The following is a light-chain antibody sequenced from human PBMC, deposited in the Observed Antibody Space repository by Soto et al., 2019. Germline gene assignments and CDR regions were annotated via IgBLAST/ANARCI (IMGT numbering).Light chain of an antibody. Sequence: QSALTQPPSASGSPGQSVTISCTGTSSDVGGYNYVSWYQQHPGKAPKLMIYEVSKRPSGVPDFSGSKSGNTASLTVSGLQAEDEADYYCSSYAGSNNFVFGGGTKLTVL. V-gene: IGLV2-8*01. J-gene: IGLJ2*01. CDR3: SSYAGSNNFV. CDR1: SSDVGGYNY. CDR2: EVS.